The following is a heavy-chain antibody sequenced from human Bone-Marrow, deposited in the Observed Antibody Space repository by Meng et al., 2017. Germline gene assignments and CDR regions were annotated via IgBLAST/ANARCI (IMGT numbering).Heavy chain of an antibody. CDR2: ISSSSSYI. V-gene: IGHV3-21*01. CDR1: GFTFSSYS. D-gene: IGHD1-14*01. J-gene: IGHJ5*02. CDR3: ATNPLFDP. Sequence: PLGYCRGRLWKPGGSLGPSCAAFGFTFSSYSMNWVRQAPGKGLEWVSSISSSSSYIYYADSVKGRFTISRDNAKNSLYLQMNSLRAEDTAVYYCATNPLFDPWGQGTLVTVSS.